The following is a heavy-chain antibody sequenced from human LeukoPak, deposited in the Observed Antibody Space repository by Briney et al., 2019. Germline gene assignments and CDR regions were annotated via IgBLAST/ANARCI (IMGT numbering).Heavy chain of an antibody. CDR3: ARGPNSNWSGLDF. Sequence: GGSLRLSCAASGFTFSDYWIHWVRQAPGKGLVWVSRINTDGSITNYADSVKGRFSISRDNAKNTLYLQMSSLRAEDTAVYYCARGPNSNWSGLDFWGQGTLLTVSS. CDR2: INTDGSIT. V-gene: IGHV3-74*01. D-gene: IGHD6-6*01. J-gene: IGHJ4*02. CDR1: GFTFSDYW.